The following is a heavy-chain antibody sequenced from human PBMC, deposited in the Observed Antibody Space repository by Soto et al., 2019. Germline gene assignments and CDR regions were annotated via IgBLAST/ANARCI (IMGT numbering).Heavy chain of an antibody. J-gene: IGHJ4*02. Sequence: QVQLVQSGAEVKKPGSSVKVSCKASGGTFSSYAISWVRQAPGQGLEWMGGIIPIFGTANYAQKFQGRVAITADESTRTAYMELSSLRSEDTAVYYCARSEHRYYFWSGYPYYFDYWGQGTLVTVSS. CDR3: ARSEHRYYFWSGYPYYFDY. CDR1: GGTFSSYA. D-gene: IGHD3-3*01. V-gene: IGHV1-69*01. CDR2: IIPIFGTA.